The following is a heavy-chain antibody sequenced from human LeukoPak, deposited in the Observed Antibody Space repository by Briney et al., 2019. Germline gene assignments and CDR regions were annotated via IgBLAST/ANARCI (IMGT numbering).Heavy chain of an antibody. Sequence: PGGSLRLSCAASGFTFSNCAMSWVRQAPGKGLEWVSYISTRTISYADSVKGRFTISRDNAKNSVYLQMNSLRDEDTAVYFCAGDIDWGFDRWGQGTLVTVSS. CDR2: ISTRTI. D-gene: IGHD3-9*01. CDR1: GFTFSNCA. CDR3: AGDIDWGFDR. J-gene: IGHJ4*02. V-gene: IGHV3-48*02.